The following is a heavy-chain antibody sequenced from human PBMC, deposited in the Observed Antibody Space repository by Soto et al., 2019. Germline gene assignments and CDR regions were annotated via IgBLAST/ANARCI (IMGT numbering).Heavy chain of an antibody. CDR1: GGSISSGDYY. J-gene: IGHJ4*02. V-gene: IGHV4-30-4*01. Sequence: SETLSLTCTVSGGSISSGDYYWSWIRQPPGKGLEWIGYIYYSGGTYYNPSLKSRVTISVDTSKNQFSLKLSPVTAADTAVYYCARASYYYDSSGHDYFDYWGQGTLVTVSS. CDR2: IYYSGGT. CDR3: ARASYYYDSSGHDYFDY. D-gene: IGHD3-22*01.